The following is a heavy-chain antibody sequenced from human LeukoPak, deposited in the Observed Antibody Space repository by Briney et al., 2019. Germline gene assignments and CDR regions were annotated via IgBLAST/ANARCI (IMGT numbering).Heavy chain of an antibody. CDR2: IKQDGSEK. CDR3: ARDKIVGATYFDY. V-gene: IGHV3-7*01. J-gene: IGHJ4*02. CDR1: GFTFSSYW. D-gene: IGHD1-26*01. Sequence: GGSLRLSCAASGFTFSSYWMSCVRQAPGKGLEWVANIKQDGSEKYYVDSVKGRFTISRDNAKNSLYLQMNSLRAEDTAVYYCARDKIVGATYFDYWGQGTLVTVSS.